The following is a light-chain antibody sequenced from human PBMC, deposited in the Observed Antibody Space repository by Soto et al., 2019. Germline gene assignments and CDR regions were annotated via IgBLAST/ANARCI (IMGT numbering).Light chain of an antibody. J-gene: IGKJ2*01. CDR3: QQYSNWPPYT. V-gene: IGKV3-15*01. Sequence: EKVMTQSPATLSVSPGERATLSCRASQSVGSSLAWYQQKPCQAPRLLIYGASTRATGIPDRFSGSGSGTDFTLTISSLQPEDFAVYYCQQYSNWPPYTFGQGTKLEI. CDR2: GAS. CDR1: QSVGSS.